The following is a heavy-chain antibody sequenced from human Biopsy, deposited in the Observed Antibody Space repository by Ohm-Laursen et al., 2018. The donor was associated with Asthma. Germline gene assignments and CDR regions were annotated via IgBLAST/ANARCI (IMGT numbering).Heavy chain of an antibody. V-gene: IGHV1-69*13. CDR1: GGSFDTYA. CDR2: ILPIFGTA. Sequence: ASVKVSCKASGGSFDTYAISWLRQAPGQGLEWMGGILPIFGTADYAQKFQARVTISADESTSTVYMELSSLRSEDTAVYYCARAIHGGNSDRLDFYYYGLDIWGQGTTVTVSS. J-gene: IGHJ6*02. D-gene: IGHD4-23*01. CDR3: ARAIHGGNSDRLDFYYYGLDI.